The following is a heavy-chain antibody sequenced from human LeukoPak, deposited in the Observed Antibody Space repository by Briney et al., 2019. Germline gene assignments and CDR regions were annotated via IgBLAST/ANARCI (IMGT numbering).Heavy chain of an antibody. CDR3: ARYCSGGSCYQLGFDP. J-gene: IGHJ5*02. D-gene: IGHD2-15*01. CDR1: GGSFSGYY. CDR2: INHSGST. Sequence: SETLSLTCAVYGGSFSGYYWSWIRQPPGKGLEWIGEINHSGSTNYNPSLKSRVTISVDTSKNQFSLKLSSVTAADTAVYYCARYCSGGSCYQLGFDPWGQGTLVTVSS. V-gene: IGHV4-34*01.